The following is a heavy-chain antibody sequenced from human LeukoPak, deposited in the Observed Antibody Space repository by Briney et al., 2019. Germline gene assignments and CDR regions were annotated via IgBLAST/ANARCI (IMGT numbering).Heavy chain of an antibody. CDR1: GYSFTGYY. J-gene: IGHJ5*02. CDR2: INPSGGST. D-gene: IGHD4-23*01. CDR3: ARDNSVEDTAWWFDP. V-gene: IGHV1-46*01. Sequence: GASVKVSCKTSGYSFTGYYLHWVRQAPGQGLEWMGIINPSGGSTSYAQKFQGRVTMTRDMSTSTDYMELSSLRSEDTAVYCCARDNSVEDTAWWFDPWGQGTLVTVSS.